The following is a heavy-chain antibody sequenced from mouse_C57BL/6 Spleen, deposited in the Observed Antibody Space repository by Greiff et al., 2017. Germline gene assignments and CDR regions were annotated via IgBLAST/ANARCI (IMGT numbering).Heavy chain of an antibody. V-gene: IGHV14-2*01. CDR2: IDPEDGET. CDR3: GYANLYYAMDY. CDR1: GFNIKDYY. D-gene: IGHD2-1*01. J-gene: IGHJ4*01. Sequence: EVQLQQSGAELVKPGASVKLSCTASGFNIKDYYMHWVKQRTEQGLEWIGRIDPEDGETKYAPKFQAKATITADTSSNTAYLQLSSLTSEDTAVYYCGYANLYYAMDYWGQGTSVTVSS.